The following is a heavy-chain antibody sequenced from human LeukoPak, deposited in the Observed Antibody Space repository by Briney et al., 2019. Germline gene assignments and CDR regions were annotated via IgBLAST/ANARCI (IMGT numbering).Heavy chain of an antibody. CDR1: GGSISSGSYH. D-gene: IGHD3-22*01. Sequence: SETLPLTCAVSGGSISSGSYHWSWIRQPAGKGLEWIGRIYTSGSTNYNPSLKSRVTISVNTSKNQFSLKLSPVTAADTAVYYCAWQGTYDSSGDDAFDIWGQGTMVTVSS. CDR2: IYTSGST. V-gene: IGHV4-61*02. CDR3: AWQGTYDSSGDDAFDI. J-gene: IGHJ3*02.